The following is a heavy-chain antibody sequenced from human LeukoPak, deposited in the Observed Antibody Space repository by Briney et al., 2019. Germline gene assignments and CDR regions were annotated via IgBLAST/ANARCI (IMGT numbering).Heavy chain of an antibody. J-gene: IGHJ4*02. Sequence: SETLPLTCTVSGGSISSYYWSWIRQPAGKGLEWIGRIYTSGSTNYNPSLKSRVTMSVDTSKNQFSLKLSSVTAADTAVYYCAREDVDTAMVYFDYWGQGTLVTVSS. CDR2: IYTSGST. CDR1: GGSISSYY. CDR3: AREDVDTAMVYFDY. D-gene: IGHD5-18*01. V-gene: IGHV4-4*07.